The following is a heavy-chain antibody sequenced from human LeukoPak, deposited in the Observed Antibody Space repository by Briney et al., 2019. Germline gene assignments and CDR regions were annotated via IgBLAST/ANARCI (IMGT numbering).Heavy chain of an antibody. CDR3: ARGGPDPVGWLLSYFDY. J-gene: IGHJ4*02. CDR1: GGSISSYY. Sequence: SETLSLTCTVSGGSISSYYWSWIRQPPGKGLEWIGYIYYSGSTNYNPSLKSRVTISVDTSKNQFSLKLSPVTAADTAVYYCARGGPDPVGWLLSYFDYWGQGTLVTVSS. V-gene: IGHV4-59*01. CDR2: IYYSGST. D-gene: IGHD3-3*01.